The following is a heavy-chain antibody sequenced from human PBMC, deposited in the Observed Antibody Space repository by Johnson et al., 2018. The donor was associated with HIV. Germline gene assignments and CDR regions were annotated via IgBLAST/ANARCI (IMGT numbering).Heavy chain of an antibody. CDR1: GFTVSTNY. Sequence: VQLVESGGGVVQPGGSLRLSCAASGFTVSTNYMSWVRQAPGKGLEWVANIKQDGSEKYYVDSVKGRFTISRDNAKNSLYLQRNSLKTEDTAVYYCTTDRATYDAFDIWGQGTMVTVSS. V-gene: IGHV3-7*03. J-gene: IGHJ3*02. CDR3: TTDRATYDAFDI. D-gene: IGHD1-26*01. CDR2: IKQDGSEK.